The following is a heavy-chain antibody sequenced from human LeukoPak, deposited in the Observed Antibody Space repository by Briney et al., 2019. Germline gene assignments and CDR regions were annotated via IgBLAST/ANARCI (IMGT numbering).Heavy chain of an antibody. D-gene: IGHD2-2*01. CDR3: AKDKAPGGYCSSTSCSFDY. CDR2: ISWNSGSI. J-gene: IGHJ4*02. V-gene: IGHV3-9*01. CDR1: GFTFDDYA. Sequence: GGSLRLSCAASGFTFDDYAMHWVRQAPGRGLEWVSGISWNSGSIRYADSVKGRLTISRDNAKNSLYLQMNSLRAEDTALYYCAKDKAPGGYCSSTSCSFDYWGQGTLVTVSS.